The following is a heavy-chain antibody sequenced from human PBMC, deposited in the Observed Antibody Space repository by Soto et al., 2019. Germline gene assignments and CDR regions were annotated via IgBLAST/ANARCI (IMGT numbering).Heavy chain of an antibody. CDR1: GYTFTSYG. V-gene: IGHV1-18*04. CDR3: ARDPGYSSSSNWFDP. CDR2: ISAYNGNT. Sequence: ASVKVSCKASGYTFTSYGISWVRQAPGQGLEWMGWISAYNGNTNYAQKPQGRVTMTTDTSTSTAYMELRSLRSDDTAVYYCARDPGYSSSSNWFDPWGQGTLVTVSS. J-gene: IGHJ5*02. D-gene: IGHD6-6*01.